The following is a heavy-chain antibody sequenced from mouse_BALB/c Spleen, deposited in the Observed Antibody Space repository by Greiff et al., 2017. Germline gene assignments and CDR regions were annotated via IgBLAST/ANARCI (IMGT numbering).Heavy chain of an antibody. D-gene: IGHD1-1*01. J-gene: IGHJ3*01. CDR1: GFTFSSYT. V-gene: IGHV5-12-2*01. CDR2: ISIGGGST. CDR3: ASLCGSSAFAY. Sequence: EVQLVESGGGLVQPGGSLKLSCAASGFTFSSYTMSWVRQTPEKRLEWVAYISIGGGSTYYPDTVKGRFTISRDNAKNTLYLQMSRLKSEDTAMYYCASLCGSSAFAYWGQGTLVTVSA.